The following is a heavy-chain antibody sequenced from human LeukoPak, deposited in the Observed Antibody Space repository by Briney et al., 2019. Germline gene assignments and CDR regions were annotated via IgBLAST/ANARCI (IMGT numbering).Heavy chain of an antibody. CDR2: INHSGSI. Sequence: SETLSLTCTVSGGSISNYYWSWIRQPPGKGLEWIGEINHSGSIHYNPSLKSRVTISVDTSKNQFSLKLTSVTAADTAVYYCARGMPDYYDSSGYDNWGQGALVTVSS. D-gene: IGHD3-22*01. V-gene: IGHV4-34*01. J-gene: IGHJ4*02. CDR3: ARGMPDYYDSSGYDN. CDR1: GGSISNYY.